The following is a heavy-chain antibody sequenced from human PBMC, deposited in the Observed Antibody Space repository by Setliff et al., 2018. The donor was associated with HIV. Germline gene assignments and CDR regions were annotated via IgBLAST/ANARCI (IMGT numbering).Heavy chain of an antibody. CDR1: GGTFSNYA. V-gene: IGHV1-69*13. Sequence: SVKVSCKAPGGTFSNYAFSWVRLAPGQGLEWMGGIIPVFDTTNYEKKFRDRVTITADESTSTVYLELISLRSEDTAVYYCAVGDYVWGSYRLDFWGQGTLVTVSS. D-gene: IGHD3-16*02. CDR3: AVGDYVWGSYRLDF. J-gene: IGHJ4*02. CDR2: IIPVFDTT.